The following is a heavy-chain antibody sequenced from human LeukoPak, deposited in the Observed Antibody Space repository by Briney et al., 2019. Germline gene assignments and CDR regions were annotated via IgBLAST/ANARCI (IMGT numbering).Heavy chain of an antibody. J-gene: IGHJ4*02. CDR2: IYPGDSDT. D-gene: IGHD5-18*01. CDR3: ARGSSGYTFGFDY. V-gene: IGHV5-51*01. Sequence: GESLKISCKGSGYSFMTYWIGWVRQMPGKGLEWMGIIYPGDSDTRYSPSFQGQVTISADKSIRNAYLQWNSLKASDTAMYYCARGSSGYTFGFDYWGQGTLVTVSS. CDR1: GYSFMTYW.